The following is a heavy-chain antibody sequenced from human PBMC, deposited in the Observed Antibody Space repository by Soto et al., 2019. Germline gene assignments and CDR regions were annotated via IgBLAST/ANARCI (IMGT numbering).Heavy chain of an antibody. CDR2: INPSGGST. J-gene: IGHJ6*02. Sequence: ASVKVSCKASGYTFTTYYMHWVRQAPGQGLEWMGIINPSGGSTSYAQKFQGRVTMTRDASTTTVYMDLSSLRSDDTAVYYCARDHYYDSSGYYYVRSQGRGAMDVWGQGTMVTAP. D-gene: IGHD3-22*01. CDR3: ARDHYYDSSGYYYVRSQGRGAMDV. V-gene: IGHV1-46*03. CDR1: GYTFTTYY.